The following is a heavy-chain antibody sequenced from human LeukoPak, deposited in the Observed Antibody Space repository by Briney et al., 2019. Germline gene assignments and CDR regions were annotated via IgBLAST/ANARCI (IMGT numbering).Heavy chain of an antibody. CDR1: GFTFSSYS. V-gene: IGHV3-30*02. J-gene: IGHJ4*02. Sequence: GGSLRLSCAASGFTFSSYSMNWVRQAPGKGLEWVALIRYDGSNKYYADSVKGRFTISRDNSKNTLYLQMNSLRAEDTAVYSCAKDVKFSWPFYFDYWGQGILVTVSS. CDR3: AKDVKFSWPFYFDY. D-gene: IGHD5-12*01. CDR2: IRYDGSNK.